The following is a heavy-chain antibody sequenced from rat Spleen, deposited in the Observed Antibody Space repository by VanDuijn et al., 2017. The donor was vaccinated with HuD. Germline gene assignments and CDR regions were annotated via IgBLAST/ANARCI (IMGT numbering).Heavy chain of an antibody. V-gene: IGHV5S10*01. Sequence: EAQLVESGGGLVQPGRSLKLSCAASGFTFSDYTMAWVRQAPKEGLEWVATIVYDGSRTYFRDSVKGRFTLSRDNTESTLYLQMDSLRSEDTATYYCATQSIIRVPLFDYWGQGVMVTVSS. CDR1: GFTFSDYT. CDR2: IVYDGSRT. J-gene: IGHJ2*01. D-gene: IGHD4-3*01. CDR3: ATQSIIRVPLFDY.